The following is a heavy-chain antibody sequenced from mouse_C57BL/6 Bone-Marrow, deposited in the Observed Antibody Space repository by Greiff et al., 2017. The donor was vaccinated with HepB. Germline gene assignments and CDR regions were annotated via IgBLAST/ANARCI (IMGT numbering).Heavy chain of an antibody. CDR1: GYTFTSYW. CDR3: ARYDYYGSDY. CDR2: IDPSDSYT. Sequence: VQLQQPGAELVMPGASVKLSCKASGYTFTSYWMHWVKQRPGQGLEWIGEIDPSDSYTNYNQKFKGKSTLTVDKSSSTAYMQLSSLTSEDSAVYYCARYDYYGSDYWGQGTTLTVSS. J-gene: IGHJ2*01. V-gene: IGHV1-69*01. D-gene: IGHD1-1*01.